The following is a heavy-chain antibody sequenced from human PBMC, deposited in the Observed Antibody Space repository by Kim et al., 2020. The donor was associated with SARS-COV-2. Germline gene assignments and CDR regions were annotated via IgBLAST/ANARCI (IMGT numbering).Heavy chain of an antibody. Sequence: GGSLRLSCAASGFTFSSYDMHWVRQATGKGLERVSAIGTAGDTYYPGSVKGRFTISRENAKNSLYLQMNSLRAGDTAVYYCAREGGSGSSYDYWGQGTLVTVSS. J-gene: IGHJ4*02. V-gene: IGHV3-13*01. CDR3: AREGGSGSSYDY. CDR2: IGTAGDT. CDR1: GFTFSSYD. D-gene: IGHD3-10*01.